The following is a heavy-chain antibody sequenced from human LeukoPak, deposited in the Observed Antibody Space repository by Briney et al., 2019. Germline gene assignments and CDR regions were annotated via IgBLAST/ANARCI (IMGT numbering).Heavy chain of an antibody. J-gene: IGHJ5*02. D-gene: IGHD5-18*01. CDR2: INAGNGNT. Sequence: ASVKVSCKASGYTFTSYAMHWVRQAPGQRLEWMGWINAGNGNTKYSQEFQGRVTITRDTSASTAYMELGSLRSEDMAVYYCARDTTGTPMVTGWFDPWGQGALVTVSS. CDR3: ARDTTGTPMVTGWFDP. V-gene: IGHV1-3*03. CDR1: GYTFTSYA.